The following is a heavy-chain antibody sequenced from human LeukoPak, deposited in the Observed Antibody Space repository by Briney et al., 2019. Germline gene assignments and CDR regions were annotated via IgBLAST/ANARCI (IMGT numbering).Heavy chain of an antibody. V-gene: IGHV3-30*04. D-gene: IGHD3-3*01. CDR1: GITFRNYA. Sequence: PGGSLRLSCAGSGITFRNYAIHWVGQAPGKGLEWVASISYDGKDKYYAESLGGRFTTSRDNSKNTVYLQMNSLRAENTAIYYCARGVREALAWLPLDTFDIWGQGTRVTVST. CDR3: ARGVREALAWLPLDTFDI. J-gene: IGHJ3*02. CDR2: ISYDGKDK.